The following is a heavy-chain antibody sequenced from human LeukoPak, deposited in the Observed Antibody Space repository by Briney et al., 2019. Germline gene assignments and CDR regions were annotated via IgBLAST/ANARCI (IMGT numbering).Heavy chain of an antibody. V-gene: IGHV3-23*01. CDR2: ISGSGGST. CDR1: GFTFSSYA. Sequence: PGGSLRLSCAASGFTFSSYAMSWVRQAPGKGLEWVSAISGSGGSTYYADSVKGRFTISRDNSKNTLYLQMNSLRAEDTAVYYCAKDSLPQYYHDSSGYPDYWGQGTLVTVSS. D-gene: IGHD3-22*01. CDR3: AKDSLPQYYHDSSGYPDY. J-gene: IGHJ4*02.